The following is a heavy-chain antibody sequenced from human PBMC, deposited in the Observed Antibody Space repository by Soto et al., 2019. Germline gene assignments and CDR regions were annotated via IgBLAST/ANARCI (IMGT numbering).Heavy chain of an antibody. CDR2: IIPILGIA. D-gene: IGHD2-2*01. Sequence: QVQLVQSGAEVKKPGSSVKVSCKASGGTFSSYTISWVRQAPGQGLEWMGRIIPILGIANYAQKFQGRVTITATNSRRTAYMARSTVSSGGATVDYCAAGEYQPRAAYYYLEVSGKGTTVAFSS. V-gene: IGHV1-69*02. J-gene: IGHJ6*03. CDR3: AAGEYQPRAAYYYLEV. CDR1: GGTFSSYT.